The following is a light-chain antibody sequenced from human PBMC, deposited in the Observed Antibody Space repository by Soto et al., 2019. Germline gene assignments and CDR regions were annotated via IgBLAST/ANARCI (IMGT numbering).Light chain of an antibody. CDR3: QQFGSSQFT. CDR2: GTS. CDR1: QSVNSDY. J-gene: IGKJ3*01. Sequence: EIVLTQSPGTLSLSPGERATLSCRASQSVNSDYLAWYQQKPGQAPRLLIYGTSSRATGIPDSFSGSGSGTDFTLTTSRLEPEDFAVYYCQQFGSSQFTFGPGTKVDI. V-gene: IGKV3-20*01.